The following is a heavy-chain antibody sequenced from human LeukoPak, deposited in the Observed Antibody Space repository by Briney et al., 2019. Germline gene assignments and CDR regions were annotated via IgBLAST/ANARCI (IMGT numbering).Heavy chain of an antibody. V-gene: IGHV1-8*02. Sequence: ASVKVSCKASGGTFSSYAISWVRQAPGQGLEWMGWMNPNSGNTGYAQKFQGRVTMTRNTSISTAYMELSSLRSEDTAVYYCARGDSSGSDYWGQGTLVTVSS. J-gene: IGHJ4*02. D-gene: IGHD6-25*01. CDR2: MNPNSGNT. CDR3: ARGDSSGSDY. CDR1: GGTFSSYA.